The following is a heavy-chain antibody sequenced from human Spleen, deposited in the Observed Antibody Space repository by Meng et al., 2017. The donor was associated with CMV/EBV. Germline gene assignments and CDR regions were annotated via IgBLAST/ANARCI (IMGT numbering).Heavy chain of an antibody. J-gene: IGHJ6*02. CDR3: ARDRGLSGAYGMDV. D-gene: IGHD3-3*01. CDR1: GFTFSTYD. CDR2: IGTVGDT. V-gene: IGHV3-13*01. Sequence: GESLKISCTASGFTFSTYDFHWVRQPTGKGLEWVSSIGTVGDTYSIGSVKGRFIISRDDAKNSLFLQMDSLRAEDTAVYFCARDRGLSGAYGMDVWGQGTPVTVSS.